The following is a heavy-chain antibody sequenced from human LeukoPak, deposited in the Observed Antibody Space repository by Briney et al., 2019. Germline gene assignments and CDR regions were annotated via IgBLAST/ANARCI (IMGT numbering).Heavy chain of an antibody. D-gene: IGHD3-10*01. CDR1: GFTFSSYA. CDR3: ATPYYYGSGDAFDI. V-gene: IGHV3-23*01. Sequence: RRSLRLSCAASGFTFSSYAMSWVRQAPGKGLEWVSAVSGSGGSTYYADSVKGRFTISRDNSKNTLYLQMNSLRAEDTAVYYCATPYYYGSGDAFDIWGQGTMVTVSS. J-gene: IGHJ3*02. CDR2: VSGSGGST.